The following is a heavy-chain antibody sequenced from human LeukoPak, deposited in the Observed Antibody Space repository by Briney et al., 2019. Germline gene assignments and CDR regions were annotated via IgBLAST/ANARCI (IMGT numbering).Heavy chain of an antibody. CDR1: GFTFSSYA. Sequence: GGSLRLSCAASGFTFSSYAMSWVRQAPGKGLEWVSAISGSGGSTYYADSVKGRFTISRDNSKNTLYLQMNSLRAEDTAVYYCARDSAPLFYNWNEVHYYMDVWGKGTTVTVSS. CDR3: ARDSAPLFYNWNEVHYYMDV. D-gene: IGHD1-20*01. CDR2: ISGSGGST. J-gene: IGHJ6*03. V-gene: IGHV3-23*01.